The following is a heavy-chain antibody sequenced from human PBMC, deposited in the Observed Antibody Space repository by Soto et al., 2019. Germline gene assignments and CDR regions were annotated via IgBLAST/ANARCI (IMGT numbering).Heavy chain of an antibody. CDR1: GGSTSSYS. CDR3: AVTPRYCSGGRCYPANALDI. V-gene: IGHV4-59*01. D-gene: IGHD2-15*01. CDR2: MFYSGST. J-gene: IGHJ3*02. Sequence: SETLSLTCTVSGGSTSSYSWSLIRQPPGKGPEWIGYMFYSGSTEYNPSLKSRVTISVDTSRNQFSLNLSSVTAADTAVYYCAVTPRYCSGGRCYPANALDIWGQGRMVT.